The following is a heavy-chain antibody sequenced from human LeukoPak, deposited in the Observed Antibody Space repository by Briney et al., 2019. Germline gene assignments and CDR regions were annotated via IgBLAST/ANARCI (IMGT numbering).Heavy chain of an antibody. V-gene: IGHV4-59*11. CDR1: GGSLSGHY. D-gene: IGHD3-22*01. J-gene: IGHJ3*01. Sequence: PSETLSLTRTVSGGSLSGHYSTWIRQPPGKGLDWIAFKHYTGRTRYDPSLQSRVTIAVDTSENKFSLKLTSVTTAETAVYYCARLLDNDSSGDPDTFDLWGQGTVVTVSS. CDR3: ARLLDNDSSGDPDTFDL. CDR2: KHYTGRT.